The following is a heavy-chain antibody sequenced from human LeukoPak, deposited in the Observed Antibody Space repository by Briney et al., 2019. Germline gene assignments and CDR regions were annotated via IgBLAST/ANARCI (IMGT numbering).Heavy chain of an antibody. V-gene: IGHV3-30-3*01. CDR2: ILYDGSNK. Sequence: GGSLRLSCAASGFTFSSYAMHWVRQAPGKGLEWVAVILYDGSNKYYADSVKGRFTISRDNSKNTLYLQMNSLRAEDTAVYYCALTMVRGVTDYYYRMDVWGQGTTVTV. J-gene: IGHJ6*02. CDR1: GFTFSSYA. D-gene: IGHD3-10*01. CDR3: ALTMVRGVTDYYYRMDV.